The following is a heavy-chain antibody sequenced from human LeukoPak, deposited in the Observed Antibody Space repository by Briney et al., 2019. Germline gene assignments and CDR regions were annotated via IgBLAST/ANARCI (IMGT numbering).Heavy chain of an antibody. CDR1: GGSISSTYSY. CDR3: AAYRITTIVVPFDY. J-gene: IGHJ4*02. D-gene: IGHD3-22*01. Sequence: SETLSLTCTVSGGSISSTYSYWGWIRQPPGKGLEWIVNIFHSGSTYSNPSLKSRLTISVDTSKNEFSLKLRSVTAADTAVYFCAAYRITTIVVPFDYWGQGALVTVSS. CDR2: IFHSGST. V-gene: IGHV4-39*01.